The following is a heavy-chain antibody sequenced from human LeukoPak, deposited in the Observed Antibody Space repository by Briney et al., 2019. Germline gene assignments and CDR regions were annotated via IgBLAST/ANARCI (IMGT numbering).Heavy chain of an antibody. CDR3: ARVSVDSGYYYLDL. CDR1: GGTFSRNT. V-gene: IGHV1-69*05. CDR2: IIPMFGTP. D-gene: IGHD3-22*01. J-gene: IGHJ4*02. Sequence: ASVKVSCKASGGTFSRNTVTWVRQAPGQGLEWMGGIIPMFGTPNYAQNFRGRVTVTTDESTSTASMELTRLRSEDTAVYYCARVSVDSGYYYLDLWGQGTLVTVSS.